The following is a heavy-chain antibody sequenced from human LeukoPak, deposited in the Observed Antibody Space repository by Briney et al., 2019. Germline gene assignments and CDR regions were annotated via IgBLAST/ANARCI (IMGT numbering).Heavy chain of an antibody. Sequence: PSETLSLTCTVSGASINAANYYWTWIRQHPGKGLEWIGYIYYLGSVYYSPSLRSRVTISLATSQNQFSLEVSSVTAADTAIYFCARRAVPSANSRSHFDSWGPGILVTVSS. V-gene: IGHV4-31*02. CDR3: ARRAVPSANSRSHFDS. CDR2: IYYLGSV. D-gene: IGHD2-2*01. J-gene: IGHJ4*02. CDR1: GASINAANYY.